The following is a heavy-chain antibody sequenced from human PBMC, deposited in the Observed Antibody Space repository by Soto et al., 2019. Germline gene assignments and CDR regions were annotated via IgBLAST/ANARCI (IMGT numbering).Heavy chain of an antibody. V-gene: IGHV1-69*01. CDR1: GGTFSTYA. CDR2: IIPLFGTA. J-gene: IGHJ4*02. CDR3: ARPKGTYSSGSYYFVF. D-gene: IGHD6-19*01. Sequence: QVQLEQSGAEVKQPGSSVRGSCKTSGGTFSTYAINWVRQAPGQGLEWMGAIIPLFGTADYSQKFQGRVTITADESTSTAYMELSSLSSDDTAVYFCARPKGTYSSGSYYFVFWGQGTLVTVSS.